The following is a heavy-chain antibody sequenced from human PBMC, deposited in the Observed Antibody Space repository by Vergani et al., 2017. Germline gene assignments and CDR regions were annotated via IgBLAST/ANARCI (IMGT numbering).Heavy chain of an antibody. CDR1: GFTFSSYN. V-gene: IGHV3-48*01. J-gene: IGHJ4*02. D-gene: IGHD3-3*01. CDR3: TRHYDFWSGYLTHFDY. Sequence: EVQLVESGGGLVQPGGSLRLSCTASGFTFSSYNMNWVRQAPGKGLEWVSYISRRSDTIYYADSVKGRFTVSRDNAKNSLFLQLNGLRAEDTAVYYCTRHYDFWSGYLTHFDYWGQGTLVTVSS. CDR2: ISRRSDTI.